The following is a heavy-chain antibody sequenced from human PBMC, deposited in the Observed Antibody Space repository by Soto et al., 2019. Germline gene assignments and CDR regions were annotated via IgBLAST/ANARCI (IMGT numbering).Heavy chain of an antibody. J-gene: IGHJ6*03. CDR1: GGSVISDY. D-gene: IGHD4-17*01. CDR2: IHYSGRT. V-gene: IGHV4-59*08. CDR3: ARTTASGYMDV. Sequence: QVQLHESGPGLVKPSETLSLTCTVSGGSVISDYWSWIRQPPGKGLEWIAYIHYSGRTNYNPSLKSRVTMSIDTSKSQVSLKLSSVTATDTAVYYCARTTASGYMDVWGKGTTVTVSS.